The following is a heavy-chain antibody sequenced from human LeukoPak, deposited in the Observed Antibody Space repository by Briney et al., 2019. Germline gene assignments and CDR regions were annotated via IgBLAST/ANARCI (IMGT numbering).Heavy chain of an antibody. CDR2: IIPILGIA. D-gene: IGHD3-9*01. Sequence: WASVKVSCKASGGTFSSYAISWVRQAPEQGLEWMGRIIPILGIANYAQKFQGRVTITADKSTSTAYMELSSLRSEDTAVYYCARAPNPYDILTGYRPPYWGQGTLVTVSS. CDR3: ARAPNPYDILTGYRPPY. V-gene: IGHV1-69*04. J-gene: IGHJ4*02. CDR1: GGTFSSYA.